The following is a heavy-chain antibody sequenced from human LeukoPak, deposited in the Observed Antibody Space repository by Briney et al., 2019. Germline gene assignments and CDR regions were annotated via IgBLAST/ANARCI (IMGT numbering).Heavy chain of an antibody. CDR2: MNPNSGNT. J-gene: IGHJ4*02. Sequence: GASVKVSCKASGYTFTSYDINWVRQATGQGLEWMGWMNPNSGNTGYAQKFQGRVTITRNTSISTAYMELSSLRSEDTAVYYCARRYCTNGVCSDYWGQGTLVTVSS. V-gene: IGHV1-8*03. D-gene: IGHD2-8*01. CDR3: ARRYCTNGVCSDY. CDR1: GYTFTSYD.